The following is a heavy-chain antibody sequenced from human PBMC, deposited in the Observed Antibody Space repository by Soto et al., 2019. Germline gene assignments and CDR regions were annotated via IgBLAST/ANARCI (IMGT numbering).Heavy chain of an antibody. CDR3: ATDLGVALAPLSILYFQQ. V-gene: IGHV1-24*01. CDR2: FDPEEGKM. Sequence: ASVEVSCKVSGYSLNELCIHWVRQPPGKGLEWIGGFDPEEGKMIYAQNFQGRVTMTEDTSTDTAYMELNSLTSEDTAIYYCATDLGVALAPLSILYFQQWGQGTVVTVSS. D-gene: IGHD3-10*01. CDR1: GYSLNELC. J-gene: IGHJ1*01.